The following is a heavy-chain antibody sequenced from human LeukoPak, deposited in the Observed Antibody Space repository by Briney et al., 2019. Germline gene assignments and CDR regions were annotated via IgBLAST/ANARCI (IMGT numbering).Heavy chain of an antibody. Sequence: ASVKVSCKASGYTFTGYYMHWVRQAPGRGLEWMGWINPNSGGTNYAQKFQGRVTVTRDTSISTAYMELSRLRSDDTAVYYCARRARPMATITYYFDYWGQGTLVTVSS. J-gene: IGHJ4*02. D-gene: IGHD5-12*01. V-gene: IGHV1-2*02. CDR3: ARRARPMATITYYFDY. CDR1: GYTFTGYY. CDR2: INPNSGGT.